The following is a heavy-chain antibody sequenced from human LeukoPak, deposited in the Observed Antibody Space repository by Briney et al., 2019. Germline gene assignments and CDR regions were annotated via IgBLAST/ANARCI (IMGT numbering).Heavy chain of an antibody. CDR1: GGSISSYY. J-gene: IGHJ4*02. D-gene: IGHD1-7*01. Sequence: TSETLSLTCTVSGGSISSYYWSWIRQPPGKGLEWIGYIYYSGSTNYNPSLKSRVTMSLDTSKNQFSLKLTSATAADTAVYYCAREESAKVGTMIYWGQGTLVTVSS. CDR3: AREESAKVGTMIY. V-gene: IGHV4-59*12. CDR2: IYYSGST.